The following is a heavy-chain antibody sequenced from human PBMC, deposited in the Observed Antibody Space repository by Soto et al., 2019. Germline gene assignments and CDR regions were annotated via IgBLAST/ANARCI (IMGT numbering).Heavy chain of an antibody. D-gene: IGHD6-19*01. J-gene: IGHJ3*02. Sequence: EASVKVSCKASGYTFTSYYMHWVRQAPGQGLEWMGIINPSGGSTSYAQKFQGRVTMTRDTSTSTVYMELSSLRSEDTAVYYCAGRGAVAGLSGAFDIWGQGTMVTVSS. V-gene: IGHV1-46*01. CDR1: GYTFTSYY. CDR2: INPSGGST. CDR3: AGRGAVAGLSGAFDI.